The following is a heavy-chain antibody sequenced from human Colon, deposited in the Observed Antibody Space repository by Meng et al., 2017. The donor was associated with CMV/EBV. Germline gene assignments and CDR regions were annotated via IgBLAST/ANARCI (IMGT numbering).Heavy chain of an antibody. CDR3: VRDYFYDIPSPDPPNALDI. V-gene: IGHV3-48*03. CDR1: GFAFSSYE. J-gene: IGHJ3*02. D-gene: IGHD3-22*01. Sequence: GESLEISCAASGFAFSSYEMNWVRQAPGEGLEWISYNSGSGSTIHYADSVKGRFTISRENAKKSLYLQMNSLRAEDTAVYYCVRDYFYDIPSPDPPNALDIWGQGTMVTVSS. CDR2: NSGSGSTI.